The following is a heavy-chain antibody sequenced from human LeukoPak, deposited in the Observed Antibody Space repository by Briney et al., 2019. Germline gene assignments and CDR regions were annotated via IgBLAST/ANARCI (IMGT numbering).Heavy chain of an antibody. CDR2: INHSGST. Sequence: PGGSLRLSCAASGFTVSSNYMSWIRQPPGKGLEWIGEINHSGSTNYNPSLKSRVTISVDTSKNQFSLKLSSVTAADTAVYYCARGHYDFWSGPNWGFDPWGQGTLVTVSS. CDR3: ARGHYDFWSGPNWGFDP. CDR1: GFTVSSNY. V-gene: IGHV4-34*01. D-gene: IGHD3-3*01. J-gene: IGHJ5*02.